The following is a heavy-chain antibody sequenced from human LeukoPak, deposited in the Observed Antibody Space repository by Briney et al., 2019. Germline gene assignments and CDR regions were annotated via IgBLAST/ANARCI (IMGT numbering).Heavy chain of an antibody. CDR1: GGSISSSSYY. J-gene: IGHJ4*02. D-gene: IGHD3-10*01. CDR2: IYYSGST. V-gene: IGHV4-39*01. CDR3: ARKRGWFGELLSEYYFDY. Sequence: SETLSLTCTVSGGSISSSSYYWGWIRQPPGKGLEWIGSIYYSGSTYYNPSLKSRVTISVDTSKNQFSPKLSSVTAADTAVYYCARKRGWFGELLSEYYFDYWGQGTLVTVSS.